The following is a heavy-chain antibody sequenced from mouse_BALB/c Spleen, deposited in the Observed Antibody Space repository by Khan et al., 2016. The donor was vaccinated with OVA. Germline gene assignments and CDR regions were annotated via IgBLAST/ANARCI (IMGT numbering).Heavy chain of an antibody. CDR2: IWTGGST. CDR3: ARYYGNDGWYFDV. J-gene: IGHJ1*01. V-gene: IGHV2-9*02. Sequence: VKLVESGPGLVAPSQSLSITCTVSGFSLTSYGVHWVRQPPGKGLEWLGVIWTGGSTNYNSALMSRLSISKDNSKSQVFLKMNSLQTDDTAMYYCARYYGNDGWYFDVWGAGTTVTVSS. CDR1: GFSLTSYG. D-gene: IGHD2-2*01.